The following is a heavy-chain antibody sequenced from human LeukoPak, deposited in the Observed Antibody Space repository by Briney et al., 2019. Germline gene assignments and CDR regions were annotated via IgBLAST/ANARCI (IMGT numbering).Heavy chain of an antibody. J-gene: IGHJ4*02. Sequence: SETLSLTCTVSGGSISSYYWSWIRQPPGKGLEWIGYIYYSGSTNYNPSLKSRVTISVDTSKNQFSLKLSSVTAADTAVYYCARHKEYGPNASDYWGQGTLVTVSS. CDR1: GGSISSYY. V-gene: IGHV4-59*08. CDR3: ARHKEYGPNASDY. CDR2: IYYSGST. D-gene: IGHD3-10*01.